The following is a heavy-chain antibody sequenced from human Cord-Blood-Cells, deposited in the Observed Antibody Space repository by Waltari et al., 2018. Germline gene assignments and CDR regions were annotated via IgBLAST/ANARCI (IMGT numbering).Heavy chain of an antibody. CDR1: GYPISSGYY. V-gene: IGHV4-38-2*01. CDR2: IYHSGST. D-gene: IGHD7-27*01. CDR3: ARDRSTGDWYFDL. J-gene: IGHJ2*01. Sequence: QVQLQESGPGLVKPSETLSLTCAVSGYPISSGYYWGWTRQPPGKGLEWIGSIYHSGSTYYNPALKSRVTISVDTSKNQFSLKLSSVTAADTAVYYCARDRSTGDWYFDLWGRGTLVTVSS.